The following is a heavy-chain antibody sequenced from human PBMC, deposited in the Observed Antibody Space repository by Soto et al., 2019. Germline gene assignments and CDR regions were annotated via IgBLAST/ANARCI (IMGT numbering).Heavy chain of an antibody. CDR2: IIPIFGTA. D-gene: IGHD2-15*01. Sequence: SVKVSCKASGGTFSSYAISWVRQAPGQGLEWMGGIIPIFGTANYAQKFQGRVTITADESTSTAYMELSSLRSEDTAVYYCAREVKVVVAADGAFDIWGQGTMVTVSS. CDR3: AREVKVVVAADGAFDI. J-gene: IGHJ3*02. CDR1: GGTFSSYA. V-gene: IGHV1-69*13.